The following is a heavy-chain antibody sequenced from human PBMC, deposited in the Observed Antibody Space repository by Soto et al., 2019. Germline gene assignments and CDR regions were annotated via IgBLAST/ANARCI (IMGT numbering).Heavy chain of an antibody. D-gene: IGHD6-6*01. Sequence: GGSLRLSCAASGFTFSSYGMHWVRQAPGKGLEWVAVIWYDGSNKYYADSVKGRFTISRDNSKNTLYLQMNSLRAEDTAVYYCARLEYSSSLDCWGQGTLVTVSS. J-gene: IGHJ4*02. CDR3: ARLEYSSSLDC. CDR1: GFTFSSYG. V-gene: IGHV3-33*01. CDR2: IWYDGSNK.